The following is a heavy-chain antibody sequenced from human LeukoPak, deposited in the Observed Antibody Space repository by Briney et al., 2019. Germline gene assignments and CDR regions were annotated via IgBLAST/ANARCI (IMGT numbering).Heavy chain of an antibody. CDR2: SCSSGSTT. CDR1: GFTFSDYY. D-gene: IGHD3-10*01. Sequence: GGSLRLPCAASGFTFSDYYMSWIRQAPGKGLEWVSYSCSSGSTTYYADSVKGRFTIARDNAKSSLYLQMNSLRAEDTAVYYCARSSITMVRGVIKSTTSWYHYYNMDVWGKGTTVTVSS. V-gene: IGHV3-11*04. J-gene: IGHJ6*03. CDR3: ARSSITMVRGVIKSTTSWYHYYNMDV.